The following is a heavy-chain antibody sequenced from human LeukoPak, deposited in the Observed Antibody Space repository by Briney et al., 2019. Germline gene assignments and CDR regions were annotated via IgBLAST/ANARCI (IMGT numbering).Heavy chain of an antibody. CDR3: ARDYCSGGSCYSYYFDY. Sequence: GASVKVSCKASGYTFTGYYTHWVRQAPGQGLEWMGRINPNSGGTNYAQKFQGRVTMTRDTSISTAYMELSRLRSDDTAVYYCARDYCSGGSCYSYYFDYWGQGTLVTVSS. CDR2: INPNSGGT. V-gene: IGHV1-2*06. CDR1: GYTFTGYY. D-gene: IGHD2-15*01. J-gene: IGHJ4*02.